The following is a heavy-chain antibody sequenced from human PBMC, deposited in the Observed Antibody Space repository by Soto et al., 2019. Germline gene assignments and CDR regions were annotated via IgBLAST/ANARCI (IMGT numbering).Heavy chain of an antibody. J-gene: IGHJ3*02. D-gene: IGHD6-19*01. CDR3: ARLSGWYEGAFDI. CDR2: INAGNGNT. CDR1: GYTFTSYA. V-gene: IGHV1-3*01. Sequence: QVPLVQSGAEVKKPGASVKVSCKASGYTFTSYAMHWVRQAPGQRLEWMGWINAGNGNTKYSQKFQGRVTITRDTSASTAYMELSSLRSEDTAVYYCARLSGWYEGAFDIWGQGTMVTVSS.